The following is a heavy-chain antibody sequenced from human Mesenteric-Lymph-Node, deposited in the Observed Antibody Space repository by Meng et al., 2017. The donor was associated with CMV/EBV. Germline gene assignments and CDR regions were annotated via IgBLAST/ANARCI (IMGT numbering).Heavy chain of an antibody. D-gene: IGHD3-10*01. CDR3: ARGGFGELLSFDF. CDR1: GDSIRSSGYS. Sequence: VSGDSIRSSGYSWSWIRQPPGKGLEWIGYIYHSGSTYYNPSFKTRVIISVDRSKNQFSLKLSSVTAADTAVYYCARGGFGELLSFDFWGQGTLVTVS. V-gene: IGHV4-30-2*01. J-gene: IGHJ4*02. CDR2: IYHSGST.